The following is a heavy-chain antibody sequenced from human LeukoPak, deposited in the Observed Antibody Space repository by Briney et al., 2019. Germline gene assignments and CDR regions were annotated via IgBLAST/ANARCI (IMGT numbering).Heavy chain of an antibody. CDR3: AKVGYSSSWYSGGYYYGMDV. V-gene: IGHV3-23*01. D-gene: IGHD6-13*01. Sequence: PGGSLRLSCAASGFTFSSYAMSWVRQAPGKGLEWVSAISRSGGSTYYADSVKGRFTISRDNSKNTLYLQMNSLRAEDTAVYYCAKVGYSSSWYSGGYYYGMDVWGQGTTVTVSS. CDR2: ISRSGGST. CDR1: GFTFSSYA. J-gene: IGHJ6*02.